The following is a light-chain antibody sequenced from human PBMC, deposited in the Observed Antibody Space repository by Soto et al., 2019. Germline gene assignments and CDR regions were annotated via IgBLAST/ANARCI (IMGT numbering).Light chain of an antibody. CDR2: GNS. Sequence: QSVLTQPPSVSGAPGQRVTISCTGSSSNIGAGYDEHWYQHLPGTAPKLLIYGNSNRPSGVPDRFSGSKSGTSASLAITGLQAEDEADYYCQSYDSTLSGSGFGGGTKVTVL. CDR3: QSYDSTLSGSG. V-gene: IGLV1-40*01. CDR1: SSNIGAGYD. J-gene: IGLJ3*02.